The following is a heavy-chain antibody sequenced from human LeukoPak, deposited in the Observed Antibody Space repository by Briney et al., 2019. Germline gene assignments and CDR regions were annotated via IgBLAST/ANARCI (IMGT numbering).Heavy chain of an antibody. V-gene: IGHV4-30-4*01. J-gene: IGHJ4*02. CDR2: IYYSGST. Sequence: PSQTLSLTCTVSGGSISSGDYYWSWIRQPPGKGLEWIGYIYYSGSTYYNPSLKSRVTISVDTSKNQFSLKLSSVTAADTAVYYCARGPQSLRFLEWLSNQTGFDYWGQGTLVTVSS. CDR3: ARGPQSLRFLEWLSNQTGFDY. CDR1: GGSISSGDYY. D-gene: IGHD3-3*01.